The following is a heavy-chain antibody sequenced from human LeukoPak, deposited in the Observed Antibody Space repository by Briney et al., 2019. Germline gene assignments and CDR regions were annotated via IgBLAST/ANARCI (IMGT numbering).Heavy chain of an antibody. CDR1: GGSISNYF. D-gene: IGHD2-15*01. CDR3: ARGPYCSRGTCSLDY. V-gene: IGHV4-4*07. J-gene: IGHJ4*02. Sequence: SETLSLTCTVSGGSISNYFWSWIRQPAGKGLEWIGRLYTSGNTNYNPSLKSRVTMSADTSKYQFSLKLSSVTAADTAVYYCARGPYCSRGTCSLDYWGQGTLVTVSS. CDR2: LYTSGNT.